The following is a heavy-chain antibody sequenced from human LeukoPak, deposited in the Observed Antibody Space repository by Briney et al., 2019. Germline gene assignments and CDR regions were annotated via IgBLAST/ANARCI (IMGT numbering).Heavy chain of an antibody. CDR3: ARVHYGDYSKDFDY. J-gene: IGHJ4*02. CDR2: INHSGST. D-gene: IGHD4-17*01. CDR1: GESFSGYY. V-gene: IGHV4-34*01. Sequence: PSETLSLTCADYGESFSGYYWSWIRQPPGKGLEWIGEINHSGSTNYNPSLKSRVTISLDTSKNQFSLKLSSVTAADTAVYYCARVHYGDYSKDFDYWGQGNLVTVSS.